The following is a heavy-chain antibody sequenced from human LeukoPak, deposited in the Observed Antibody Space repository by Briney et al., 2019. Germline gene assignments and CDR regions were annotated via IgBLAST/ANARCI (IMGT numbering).Heavy chain of an antibody. CDR1: GYTFTNYY. J-gene: IGHJ4*02. Sequence: ASVRVSCKTSGYTFTNYYMHWVRQGPGLGFEWMGWINPKSGGTSYPQKFQGRLTMTRDTSISTAYMELSRLGSDDTAVYYCVPSANYYYFDYWGQGTLVTVSS. CDR2: INPKSGGT. CDR3: VPSANYYYFDY. V-gene: IGHV1-2*02. D-gene: IGHD4/OR15-4a*01.